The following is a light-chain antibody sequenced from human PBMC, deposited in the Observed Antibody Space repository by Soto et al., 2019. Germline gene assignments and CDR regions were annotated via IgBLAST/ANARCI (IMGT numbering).Light chain of an antibody. J-gene: IGKJ1*01. CDR3: QQYNNWHPMA. Sequence: EIVMTQSPATLSVSPGERATLSCRASQSVSSNLAWYQQKPGQAPRLLIYGASTRATCIPARFSGSGSGTEFTLTISSLQSEDSAVYYCQQYNNWHPMAFGQGTKVDIK. CDR1: QSVSSN. CDR2: GAS. V-gene: IGKV3-15*01.